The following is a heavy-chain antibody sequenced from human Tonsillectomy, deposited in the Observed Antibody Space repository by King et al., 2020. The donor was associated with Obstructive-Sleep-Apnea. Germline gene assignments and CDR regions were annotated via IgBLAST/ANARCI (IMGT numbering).Heavy chain of an antibody. V-gene: IGHV4-39*01. J-gene: IGHJ4*02. D-gene: IGHD5-24*01. CDR3: ARRERKPRSAYYFDY. CDR2: IYYSGNT. CDR1: GGSISTINYY. Sequence: QLKESGPGLVKPSETLSLTCTVSGGSISTINYYWDWIRQPPGKGLECIGSIYYSGNTYYNPSLKSRVSISVDKSKNQVSLELRSVTAADTAVYYCARRERKPRSAYYFDYWGQGTLVTVSS.